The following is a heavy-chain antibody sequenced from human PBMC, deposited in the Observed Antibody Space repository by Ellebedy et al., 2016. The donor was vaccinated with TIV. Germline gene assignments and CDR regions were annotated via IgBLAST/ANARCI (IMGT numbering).Heavy chain of an antibody. CDR3: ARDRDYGTFDY. J-gene: IGHJ4*02. D-gene: IGHD4-17*01. CDR2: INAGNGNT. V-gene: IGHV1-3*01. CDR1: GYTFTSYA. Sequence: AASVKVSCKASGYTFTSYAMHWVRQAPGQRLEWMGWINAGNGNTKSSQKFQGRVTITRDTSASTAYMELSSLRSEDTAVYYCARDRDYGTFDYWGQGTLVTVSS.